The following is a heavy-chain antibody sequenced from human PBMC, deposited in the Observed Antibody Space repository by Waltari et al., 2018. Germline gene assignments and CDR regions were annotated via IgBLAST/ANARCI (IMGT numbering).Heavy chain of an antibody. J-gene: IGHJ2*01. CDR3: ARDLYRVGAYWYFDL. CDR1: GGSMRSYY. CDR2: IYSSGCT. D-gene: IGHD1-26*01. V-gene: IGHV4-4*07. Sequence: QVQLQESGPGLVKPSETLSLTCTVSGGSMRSYYWSWVRQSAGRGLEWIGRIYSSGCTDDNPSLKGRVSMSVDTSKNQFSLKLTSVIAADTAVYYCARDLYRVGAYWYFDLWGRGTQVTVSS.